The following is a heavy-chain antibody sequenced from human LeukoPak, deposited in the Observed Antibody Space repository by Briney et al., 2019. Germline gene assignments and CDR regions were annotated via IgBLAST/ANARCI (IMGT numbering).Heavy chain of an antibody. D-gene: IGHD3-22*01. V-gene: IGHV1-2*02. CDR1: GYTFTGYY. J-gene: IGHJ5*02. CDR2: INPNSGGT. CDR3: ARDYRRSSGYQIGFWFDP. Sequence: ASVKVSCKASGYTFTGYYMHWVRQAPGQGLEWMGWINPNSGGTNYAQKFQGRVTMTRDTSISTAYMELSRLRSDDTAVYYCARDYRRSSGYQIGFWFDPWGQGTLVTVSS.